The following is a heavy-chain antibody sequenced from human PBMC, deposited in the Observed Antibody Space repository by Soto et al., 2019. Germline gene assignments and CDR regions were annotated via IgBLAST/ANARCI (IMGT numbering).Heavy chain of an antibody. CDR1: EFTFNTYG. Sequence: GGSLRLSCAASEFTFNTYGMHWVRQAPGKGLEWVAVIAYDGNDKYYADSVKGRFTISRDNSKNALYLQMNTLRPEDTAMYYCARDVGNYVPYYYGMDVWGQGTTVTVSS. V-gene: IGHV3-30*03. CDR2: IAYDGNDK. D-gene: IGHD1-7*01. CDR3: ARDVGNYVPYYYGMDV. J-gene: IGHJ6*02.